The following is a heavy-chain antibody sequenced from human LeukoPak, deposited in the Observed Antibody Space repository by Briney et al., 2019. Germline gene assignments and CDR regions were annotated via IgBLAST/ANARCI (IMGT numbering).Heavy chain of an antibody. J-gene: IGHJ6*02. CDR3: TRVVGATTYYYYGMDV. CDR1: GFTFSGSA. Sequence: GGSLRLSCAASGFTFSGSAMHWVRQASGKGLEWVGRIRSKANSYATAYAASVKGRFTISRDDSKNTAYLQMNSLKTEDTAVYYCTRVVGATTYYYYGMDVWGQGTTVTVSS. D-gene: IGHD1-26*01. CDR2: IRSKANSYAT. V-gene: IGHV3-73*01.